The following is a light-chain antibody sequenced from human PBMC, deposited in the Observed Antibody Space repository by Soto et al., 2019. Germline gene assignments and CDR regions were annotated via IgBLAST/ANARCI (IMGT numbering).Light chain of an antibody. V-gene: IGKV3-20*01. J-gene: IGKJ4*01. CDR3: QQYGSSPT. CDR2: GAS. CDR1: QSVSSSY. Sequence: EIVLTQSSGTLSLSPGERATLSCRASQSVSSSYSAWYQQKPGQAPRLLIYGASSRATGIPDRFSGSGSGTDFTLTISRLEPEDFAVYYCQQYGSSPTFGGGTKVDIK.